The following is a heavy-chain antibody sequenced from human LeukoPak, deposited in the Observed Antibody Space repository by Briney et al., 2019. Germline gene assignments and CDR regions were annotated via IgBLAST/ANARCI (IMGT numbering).Heavy chain of an antibody. D-gene: IGHD4-17*01. V-gene: IGHV4-30-2*01. CDR1: GGSIINDGYS. J-gene: IGHJ5*02. Sequence: PSETLSLTCAVSGGSIINDGYSWNWIRQPPGKGLELIGYIYPSGNAYYNPSLKSRVTISVDRSKNQFSLNLISVTAADTAMYYCARVGNGDYPTSWFDPWGQGTLVTVSS. CDR3: ARVGNGDYPTSWFDP. CDR2: IYPSGNA.